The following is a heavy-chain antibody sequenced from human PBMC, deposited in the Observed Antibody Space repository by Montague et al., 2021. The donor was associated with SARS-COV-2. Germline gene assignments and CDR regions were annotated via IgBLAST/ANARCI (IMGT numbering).Heavy chain of an antibody. CDR2: IYYSGST. Sequence: SETLSLTCTVSGGSISSSSYYWGWIRQPSGEGLEWIGSIYYSGSTYYNPSLKSRVTISVDTSKNQFSLKLSSVTAADTAVYYCVEIVGAADYWGQGTLVTVSS. J-gene: IGHJ4*02. CDR1: GGSISSSSYY. D-gene: IGHD1-26*01. V-gene: IGHV4-39*01. CDR3: VEIVGAADY.